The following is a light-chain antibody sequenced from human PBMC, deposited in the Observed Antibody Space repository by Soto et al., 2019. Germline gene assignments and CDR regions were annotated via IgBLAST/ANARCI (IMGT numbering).Light chain of an antibody. CDR1: QSVSSSY. CDR2: GAS. Sequence: EIVLTQSPGTLSLSPGERATLSCRASQSVSSSYLAWYQQKPRQPPRLLIYGASSRATGLPDRFRGSESGIYFNLTIGRLEPEGFAVYYCHQYGDSPQAFGQGTKLEIK. J-gene: IGKJ2*01. V-gene: IGKV3-20*01. CDR3: HQYGDSPQA.